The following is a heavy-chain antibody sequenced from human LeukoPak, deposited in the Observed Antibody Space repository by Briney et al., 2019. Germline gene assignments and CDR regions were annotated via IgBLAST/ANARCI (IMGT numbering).Heavy chain of an antibody. CDR3: EAGHFDY. CDR2: ITDNGLRT. CDR1: GFTLSKYN. Sequence: PGGSLRLSCSASGFTLSKYNIHWVRQAPGKGLEYVSAITDNGLRTYYVDSVRGRFTISRDNSKNTVYLQMSSLRPEDTAVYYCEAGHFDYWGQGTLVTVSS. J-gene: IGHJ4*01. D-gene: IGHD6-19*01. V-gene: IGHV3-64*03.